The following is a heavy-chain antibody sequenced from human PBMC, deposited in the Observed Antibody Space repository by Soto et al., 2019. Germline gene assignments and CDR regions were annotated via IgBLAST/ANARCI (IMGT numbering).Heavy chain of an antibody. V-gene: IGHV3-23*01. Sequence: GESLKISCAASGFTFSSYAMSWVRQAPGKGLEWVSAISGSGGSTYYADSGKGRFTISRDNSKNTLYLQMNSLRAEDTAVYYCAKDLRRELGYYIFDYWGQGTLVTVSS. J-gene: IGHJ4*02. D-gene: IGHD3-10*01. CDR1: GFTFSSYA. CDR2: ISGSGGST. CDR3: AKDLRRELGYYIFDY.